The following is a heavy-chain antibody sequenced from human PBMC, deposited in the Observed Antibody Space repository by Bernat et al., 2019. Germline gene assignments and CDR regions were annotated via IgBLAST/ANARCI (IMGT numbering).Heavy chain of an antibody. Sequence: QVQLVQSGAEVKKPGSSVKVSCKASGGTFSSYAISWVRQAPGQGLEWMGGIIPIFGKANYAQKFQGRVTITADKSTSTAYMELSSLRSEDTAVYYCARFPIELGYCSGGSCYSGDAFDIWGQGTMVTVSS. V-gene: IGHV1-69*06. CDR3: ARFPIELGYCSGGSCYSGDAFDI. D-gene: IGHD2-15*01. CDR2: IIPIFGKA. J-gene: IGHJ3*02. CDR1: GGTFSSYA.